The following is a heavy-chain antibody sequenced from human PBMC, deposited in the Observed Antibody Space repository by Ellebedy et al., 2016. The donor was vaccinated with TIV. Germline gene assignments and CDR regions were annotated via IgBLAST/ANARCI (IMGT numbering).Heavy chain of an antibody. V-gene: IGHV4-39*01. CDR2: FYYSGST. Sequence: MPSETLSLTCTVSGGSIYSSTYYWGWIRQPPGKGLEWIGNFYYSGSTYYNPSLESRVTISVDTSKNQFSLEQNSVTAADTAIYYCANAYYGDYVDYWGQGTLVTVSS. CDR1: GGSIYSSTYY. J-gene: IGHJ4*02. D-gene: IGHD4-17*01. CDR3: ANAYYGDYVDY.